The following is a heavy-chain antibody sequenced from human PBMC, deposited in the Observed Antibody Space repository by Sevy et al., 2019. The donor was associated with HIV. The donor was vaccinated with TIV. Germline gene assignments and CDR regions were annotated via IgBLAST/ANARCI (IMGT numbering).Heavy chain of an antibody. CDR3: ARFGTRRTHPSEF. D-gene: IGHD3-16*01. J-gene: IGHJ4*02. Sequence: GGSLRLSCAASGFTFSTYTMHWVRQSPGKGLEWVAVISLDGSSNSYEDSVKDRFTISRDNSKNTLYLQMDTLRIEDTAVYYCARFGTRRTHPSEFWGQGTLVTVSS. V-gene: IGHV3-30-3*01. CDR2: ISLDGSSN. CDR1: GFTFSTYT.